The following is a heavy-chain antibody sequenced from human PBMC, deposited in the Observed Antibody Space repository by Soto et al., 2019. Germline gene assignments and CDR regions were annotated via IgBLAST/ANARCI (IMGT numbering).Heavy chain of an antibody. Sequence: PGESLKISCKGSGYSFTSYWIGWVRQMPGKGLEWMGIIYPGDSDTRYSPSFQGQVTTSADKSISTAYLQWSSLKASDTAMYYCASRYCSSTSCYVGAFDIWGQGTMVTVSS. CDR3: ASRYCSSTSCYVGAFDI. V-gene: IGHV5-51*01. CDR2: IYPGDSDT. D-gene: IGHD2-2*01. J-gene: IGHJ3*02. CDR1: GYSFTSYW.